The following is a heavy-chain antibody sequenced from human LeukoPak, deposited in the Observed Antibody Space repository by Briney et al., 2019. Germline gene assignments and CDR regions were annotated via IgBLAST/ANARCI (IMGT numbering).Heavy chain of an antibody. J-gene: IGHJ4*02. CDR1: GYTFTGYG. CDR3: ARGGNADSFDY. Sequence: ASVKVSCKASGYTFTGYGITWVRQAPGQGLEWMGWISTHNGNTDSAQNLQGRVTMTTDTSTSTAYMELRSLRSDDTAVYYCARGGNADSFDYWGLGTLVTVSS. D-gene: IGHD3-16*01. V-gene: IGHV1-18*01. CDR2: ISTHNGNT.